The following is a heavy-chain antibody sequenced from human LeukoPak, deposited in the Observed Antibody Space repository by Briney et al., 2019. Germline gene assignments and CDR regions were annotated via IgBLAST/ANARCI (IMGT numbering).Heavy chain of an antibody. CDR2: IIPMFDTA. J-gene: IGHJ4*02. CDR3: ASRSPYTGYDLYDY. Sequence: VASVKVSCKASGGTFSNYAISWVRQAPGQGLEWMGGIIPMFDTANYAQKFQDRVTINADKSTSTAYMQLSSLRSEDTAVYYCASRSPYTGYDLYDYWGQGTLVTVSS. V-gene: IGHV1-69*06. D-gene: IGHD5-12*01. CDR1: GGTFSNYA.